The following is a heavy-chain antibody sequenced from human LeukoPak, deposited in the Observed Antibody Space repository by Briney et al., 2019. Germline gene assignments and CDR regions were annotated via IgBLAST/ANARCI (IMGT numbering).Heavy chain of an antibody. Sequence: PSETLSLTCTVSGGSISSSSYYWGWIRQPPGKGLEWIGSIYYSGSTYYNPSLKSRVTISVDTSKNQFSLKLSSVTAADTAVYYCARSYYAYSLYYYYYMDVWGKGTTVTVSS. V-gene: IGHV4-39*07. CDR1: GGSISSSSYY. CDR3: ARSYYAYSLYYYYYMDV. CDR2: IYYSGST. D-gene: IGHD3-10*01. J-gene: IGHJ6*03.